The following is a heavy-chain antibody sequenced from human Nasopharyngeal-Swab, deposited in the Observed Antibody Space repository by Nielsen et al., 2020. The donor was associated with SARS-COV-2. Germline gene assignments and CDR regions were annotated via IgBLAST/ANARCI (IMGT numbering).Heavy chain of an antibody. CDR1: GFSLSTSAMC. CDR3: ARNINDYGDYHGVLDI. Sequence: SGPTLVKPTQALTLTCTFSGFSLSTSAMCVSWIRQPPGKALEWLARIDWDDDKYYSTSLKTRLTISKDTSKNQVVLTMTNMDPADTATYYCARNINDYGDYHGVLDIWGQGTTVTVSS. CDR2: IDWDDDK. V-gene: IGHV2-70*11. J-gene: IGHJ3*02. D-gene: IGHD4-17*01.